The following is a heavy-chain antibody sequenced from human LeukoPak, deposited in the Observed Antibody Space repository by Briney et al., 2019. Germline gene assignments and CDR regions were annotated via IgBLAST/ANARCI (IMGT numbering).Heavy chain of an antibody. CDR2: ISGSGGRT. CDR3: AKAGFYDRSVEKLSWFDP. D-gene: IGHD3-22*01. CDR1: GFTFSSYA. J-gene: IGHJ5*02. V-gene: IGHV3-23*01. Sequence: GGSLRLSCAASGFTFSSYAMSWVRQAPGKGLEWVSGISGSGGRTYYADSAKGRFTISRDNSKNTLYLQMNSLRAEDTAVYYCAKAGFYDRSVEKLSWFDPWGQGTLVTVSS.